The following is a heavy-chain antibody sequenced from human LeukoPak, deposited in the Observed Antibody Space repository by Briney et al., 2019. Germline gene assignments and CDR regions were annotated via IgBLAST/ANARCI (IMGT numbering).Heavy chain of an antibody. J-gene: IGHJ6*03. CDR3: ARHPAGSYYYYYMDV. Sequence: SEALSLTCTVSGGSISSYYWSWIRQPAGKGLEWIGRIYTSGSTNYNPSLKSRVTISVDTSKNQFSLKLSSVTAADTAVYYCARHPAGSYYYYYMDVWGKGTTVTVSS. V-gene: IGHV4-4*07. CDR1: GGSISSYY. D-gene: IGHD3-10*01. CDR2: IYTSGST.